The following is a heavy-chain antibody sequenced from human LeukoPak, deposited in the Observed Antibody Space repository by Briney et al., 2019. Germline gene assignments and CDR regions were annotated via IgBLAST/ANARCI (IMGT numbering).Heavy chain of an antibody. Sequence: PSETLSLTCAVSGYSISSGYYWGWIRQPAGQGLEWIGRIYTSGSTNYNPSLKSRVTMSVDTSKNQFSLKLSSVTAADTAVYYCARSITIFGVVRYFDLWGRGTLVTVSS. V-gene: IGHV4-4*07. J-gene: IGHJ2*01. CDR2: IYTSGST. CDR1: GYSISSGYY. CDR3: ARSITIFGVVRYFDL. D-gene: IGHD3-3*01.